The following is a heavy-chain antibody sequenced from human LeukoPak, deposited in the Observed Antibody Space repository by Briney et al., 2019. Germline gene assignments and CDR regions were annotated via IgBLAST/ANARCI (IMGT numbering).Heavy chain of an antibody. CDR1: GFTFNTYA. CDR2: IWYDGSNK. D-gene: IGHD2-15*01. V-gene: IGHV3-33*01. Sequence: GGSLRLSCAASGFTFNTYAIHWVRQAPGKGLEWVAVIWYDGSNKYYADSVRGRFTISSDNSKNTLYLQMNSLRADDTAIYYCVRDPSCSGGGCYYYYGMDVWGQGTTVTVSS. CDR3: VRDPSCSGGGCYYYYGMDV. J-gene: IGHJ6*02.